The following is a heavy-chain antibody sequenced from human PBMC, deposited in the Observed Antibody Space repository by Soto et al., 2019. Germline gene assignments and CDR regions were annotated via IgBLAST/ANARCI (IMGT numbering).Heavy chain of an antibody. D-gene: IGHD3-3*01. V-gene: IGHV3-30*18. CDR3: AKDIRFLEWLLFSYGMDV. Sequence: QVQLVESGGGVVQPGRSLRLSCAASGFTFSSYGMHWVRQAPGKGLEWVAVRSYDGSNKYYADSVKGRFTISRDNSKNTLYQQMNSLRAEDTAVYYCAKDIRFLEWLLFSYGMDVWGQGTTVTGSS. CDR1: GFTFSSYG. J-gene: IGHJ6*02. CDR2: RSYDGSNK.